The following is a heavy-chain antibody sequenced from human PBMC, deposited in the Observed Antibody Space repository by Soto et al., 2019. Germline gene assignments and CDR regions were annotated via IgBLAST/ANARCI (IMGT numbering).Heavy chain of an antibody. CDR3: AKDLPAKGVGATMNY. J-gene: IGHJ4*02. Sequence: GGPLRLSFAASGFPFRSYGMAWVRQGPGKGLEWFSDIRSQDGTSNYADSVKGRFTIYRDNSNNILYLQMNSLRVEDTAVYYSAKDLPAKGVGATMNYWGQGTLVTVSS. CDR2: IRSQDGTS. D-gene: IGHD1-26*01. CDR1: GFPFRSYG. V-gene: IGHV3-23*01.